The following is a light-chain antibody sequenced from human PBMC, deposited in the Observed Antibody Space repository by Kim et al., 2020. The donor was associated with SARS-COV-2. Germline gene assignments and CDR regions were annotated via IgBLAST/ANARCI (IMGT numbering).Light chain of an antibody. CDR2: DAS. CDR1: QSVSSY. V-gene: IGKV3-11*01. CDR3: QQRSNWPIT. Sequence: LCPGERATPSCRASQSVSSYLAWYQQKPGQAPRLLIYDASNRATGIPARFSGSGSGTDFTLTISSLEPEDFAVYYCQQRSNWPITFGQGTRLEIK. J-gene: IGKJ5*01.